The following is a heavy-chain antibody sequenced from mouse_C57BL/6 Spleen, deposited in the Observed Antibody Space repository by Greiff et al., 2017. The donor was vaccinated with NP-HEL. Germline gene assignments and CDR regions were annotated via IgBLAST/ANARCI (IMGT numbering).Heavy chain of an antibody. CDR2: IDPSDSYT. CDR3: ARQDYYGSSRRAMDY. CDR1: GYTFTSYW. J-gene: IGHJ4*01. Sequence: QVQLQQSGAELVMPGASVKLSCKASGYTFTSYWMHWVKQRPGQGLEWIGEIDPSDSYTNYNQKFKGKSTLTVDKSSSTAYMQLSSLTSEDSAVYYCARQDYYGSSRRAMDYWGQGTSVTVSS. D-gene: IGHD1-1*01. V-gene: IGHV1-69*01.